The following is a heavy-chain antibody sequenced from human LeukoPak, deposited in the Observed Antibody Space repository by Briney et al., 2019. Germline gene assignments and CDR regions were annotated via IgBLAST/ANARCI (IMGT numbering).Heavy chain of an antibody. Sequence: GGSLRLSCAASGFTFSSYGMHWVRQAPGKGLEWVAFIRYDRSNKYYANSVKGRFTISRDNSKNTLYLQMNSLRAEDTAVYYCAKGFNYGDYVAFDPWGQGTLVTVSS. J-gene: IGHJ5*02. CDR2: IRYDRSNK. CDR3: AKGFNYGDYVAFDP. CDR1: GFTFSSYG. V-gene: IGHV3-30*02. D-gene: IGHD4-17*01.